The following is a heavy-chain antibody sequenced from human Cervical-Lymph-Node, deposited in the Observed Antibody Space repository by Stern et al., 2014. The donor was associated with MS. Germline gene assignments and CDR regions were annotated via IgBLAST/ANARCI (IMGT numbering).Heavy chain of an antibody. J-gene: IGHJ4*02. CDR3: ARQWPVDYYDSSGFDYFDY. V-gene: IGHV1-2*06. D-gene: IGHD3-22*01. CDR2: INPNSGGT. Sequence: VQLVESGAAVKKPGASVKVSCKASGYTFTGYYMHWVRQAPGQGLEWMGRINPNSGGTNYAQKFQGRVTMTGDSSISTAYMELTRLTSDDTALYYCARQWPVDYYDSSGFDYFDYWGQGTLVTVSS. CDR1: GYTFTGYY.